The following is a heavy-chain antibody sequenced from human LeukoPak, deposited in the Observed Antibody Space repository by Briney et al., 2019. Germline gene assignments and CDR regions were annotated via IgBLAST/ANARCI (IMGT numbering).Heavy chain of an antibody. Sequence: PSETLSLTCTVSGGSISSSAYYWGWIRQPPGMGLEWIGNIYYSGSTYYNPSLKSRVTISVDMSKNQFSLKLSSVTAADTAVYYCARVDQSGYDTRGWFDPWGQGTLVTVSS. CDR2: IYYSGST. V-gene: IGHV4-39*07. D-gene: IGHD5-12*01. CDR3: ARVDQSGYDTRGWFDP. J-gene: IGHJ5*02. CDR1: GGSISSSAYY.